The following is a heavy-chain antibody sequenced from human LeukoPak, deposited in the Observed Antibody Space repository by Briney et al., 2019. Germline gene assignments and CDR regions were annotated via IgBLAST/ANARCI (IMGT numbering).Heavy chain of an antibody. J-gene: IGHJ4*02. CDR1: GLALSGYW. Sequence: GGSLRLSCSASGLALSGYWMHWVRQIPGKGLVWVSRIDSDGSGTSYADSVKGRFTISRDNAKNSLYLQMNSLRAEDTALYYCAKDTYYDSSGSFDYWGQGTLVTVSS. CDR3: AKDTYYDSSGSFDY. D-gene: IGHD3-22*01. CDR2: IDSDGSGT. V-gene: IGHV3-74*01.